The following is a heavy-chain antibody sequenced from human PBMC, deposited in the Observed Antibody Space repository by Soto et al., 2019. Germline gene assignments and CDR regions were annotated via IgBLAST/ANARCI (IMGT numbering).Heavy chain of an antibody. V-gene: IGHV3-7*01. D-gene: IGHD2-21*02. Sequence: GGSLRLSCAVSGFTFGSYWMNWVRLIPGKGLEWVAYIKPDGSATYYVDSVKGRFTISRDNAKNSLYLQMNSLRVEDTSVYYCARAGYCGPGCYYYFDYWGQGTLVTVSS. CDR1: GFTFGSYW. J-gene: IGHJ4*02. CDR2: IKPDGSAT. CDR3: ARAGYCGPGCYYYFDY.